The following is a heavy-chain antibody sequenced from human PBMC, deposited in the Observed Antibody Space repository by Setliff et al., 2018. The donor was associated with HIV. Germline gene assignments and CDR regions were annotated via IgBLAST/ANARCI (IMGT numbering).Heavy chain of an antibody. V-gene: IGHV1-18*01. Sequence: ASVKVSCKASGYTFTSYAMHWVRQAPGQRLEWMGWISAYNGNTKYAQKFQGRVTMTTDTSTSTAYMELRSLRADDTAVYYCAKRTFGSGRFDPWGQGTLVTVSS. CDR2: ISAYNGNT. CDR3: AKRTFGSGRFDP. D-gene: IGHD3-16*01. J-gene: IGHJ5*02. CDR1: GYTFTSYA.